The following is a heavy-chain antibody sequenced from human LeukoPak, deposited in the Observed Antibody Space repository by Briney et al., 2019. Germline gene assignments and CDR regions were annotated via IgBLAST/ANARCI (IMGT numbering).Heavy chain of an antibody. CDR1: GFTFDDYA. V-gene: IGHV3-9*01. CDR2: ITLNRDNI. D-gene: IGHD2-15*01. Sequence: SLRLSCAAAGFTFDDYAMRWVRQAAGEGRGWVSCITLNRDNIRYGDSVKGRFTISRENVKNALYLQMNSLTPEDTALYYCAKDLGSEITSALVLDVWGQGPPVIVSS. J-gene: IGHJ6*02. CDR3: AKDLGSEITSALVLDV.